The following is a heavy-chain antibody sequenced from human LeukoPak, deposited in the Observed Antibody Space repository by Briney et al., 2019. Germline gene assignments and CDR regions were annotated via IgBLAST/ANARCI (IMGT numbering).Heavy chain of an antibody. CDR1: GYTFTGYY. V-gene: IGHV1-18*04. CDR3: ARSRGYCSGGSCWLPLNY. D-gene: IGHD2-15*01. CDR2: ISAYNGNT. J-gene: IGHJ4*02. Sequence: ASVKVSCKASGYTFTGYYMHWVRQAPGQGLEWMGWISAYNGNTNYAQKLQGRVTMTTDTSTSTAYMELRSLRSDDTAVYYCARSRGYCSGGSCWLPLNYWGQGTLVTVSS.